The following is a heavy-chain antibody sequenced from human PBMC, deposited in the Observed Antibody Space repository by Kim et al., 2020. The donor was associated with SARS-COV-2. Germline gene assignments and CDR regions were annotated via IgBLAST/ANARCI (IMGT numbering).Heavy chain of an antibody. V-gene: IGHV4-31*02. Sequence: LTSRVTISVNTSKNQFSLKLSSVTAADTAVYYCAKNYGDGRDYYYYGMDVWGQGTTVTVSS. J-gene: IGHJ6*02. D-gene: IGHD4-17*01. CDR3: AKNYGDGRDYYYYGMDV.